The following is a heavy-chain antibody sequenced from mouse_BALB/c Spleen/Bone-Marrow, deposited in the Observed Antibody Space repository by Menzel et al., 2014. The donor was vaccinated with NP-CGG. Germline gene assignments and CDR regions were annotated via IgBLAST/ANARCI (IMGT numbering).Heavy chain of an antibody. J-gene: IGHJ2*01. D-gene: IGHD4-1*01. CDR1: GFNIKDTY. Sequence: VQLQQSGAELVKPGASVKLSCTASGFNIKDTYMNWVKQRAEQGLEWIGRIDPANGYTEYDPKFQGKATIIADTSSSLASLQLGSMTSEDTAVYYCATLTGTFDYWAQGTTLTVSS. V-gene: IGHV14-3*02. CDR2: IDPANGYT. CDR3: ATLTGTFDY.